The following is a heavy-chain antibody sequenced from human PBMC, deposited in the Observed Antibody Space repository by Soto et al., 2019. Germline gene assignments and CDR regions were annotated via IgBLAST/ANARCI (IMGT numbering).Heavy chain of an antibody. V-gene: IGHV1-3*01. J-gene: IGHJ4*02. Sequence: ASVKVSCKASGYTFANYPMHWVRQAPGQRLEWMGWINAGNGNTKYSQNFQGRVTISRDTSASTAYMELSSLRSEDTAVYYCATVRSPGFSHGPYAYSGQGTLVTGSA. D-gene: IGHD5-18*01. CDR2: INAGNGNT. CDR3: ATVRSPGFSHGPYAY. CDR1: GYTFANYP.